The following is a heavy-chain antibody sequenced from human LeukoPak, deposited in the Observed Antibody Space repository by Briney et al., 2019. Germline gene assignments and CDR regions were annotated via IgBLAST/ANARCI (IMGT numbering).Heavy chain of an antibody. CDR3: ARDSTAYYDILTGPYYFDY. J-gene: IGHJ4*02. CDR1: GFTFSSYA. D-gene: IGHD3-9*01. Sequence: GRSLRLSCAASGFTFSSYAMHWVRQAPGKGLEWVAVISYDGSNKYYADSVKGRFTISRDNSKNTLYLQMNSLRAEDTAVYYCARDSTAYYDILTGPYYFDYWGQGTLVTVSS. V-gene: IGHV3-30-3*01. CDR2: ISYDGSNK.